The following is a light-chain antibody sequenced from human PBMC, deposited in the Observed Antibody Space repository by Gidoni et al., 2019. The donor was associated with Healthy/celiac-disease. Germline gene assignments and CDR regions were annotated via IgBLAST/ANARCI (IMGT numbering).Light chain of an antibody. CDR2: DVS. CDR1: SSDVGGYNY. V-gene: IGLV2-11*01. J-gene: IGLJ3*02. CDR3: CSYAGSYTWV. Sequence: QSALTQPRSVSGSPGQSVNISCTGTSSDVGGYNYVSWYQQHPGNAPKLMIYDVSKRPSGVPDRFSGSKSGNTASLTISGLQAEDEADYYCCSYAGSYTWVFGGGTKLTVL.